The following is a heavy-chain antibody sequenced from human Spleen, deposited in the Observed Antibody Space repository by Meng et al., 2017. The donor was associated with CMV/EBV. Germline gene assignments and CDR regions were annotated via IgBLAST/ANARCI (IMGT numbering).Heavy chain of an antibody. J-gene: IGHJ6*02. CDR1: GYMFTNYH. V-gene: IGHV1-46*01. CDR2: INPSGGST. CDR3: AILPDYSNYWDYYYGMDV. Sequence: ASVKVSCKASGYMFTNYHMHWVRQAPGQGLEWMGIINPSGGSTSYAQKFQGRVTMTRDTSTSTVYMELSSLRPEDTAVYYCAILPDYSNYWDYYYGMDVWGQGTTVTVSS. D-gene: IGHD4-11*01.